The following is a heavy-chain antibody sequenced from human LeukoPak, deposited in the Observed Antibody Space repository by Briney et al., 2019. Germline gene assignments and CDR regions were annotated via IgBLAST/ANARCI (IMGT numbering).Heavy chain of an antibody. CDR3: ARGGEGYNGPGFN. Sequence: PGGSLRLSCAASGFTFSSHWMHWVRQAPGKGLVWVSRMNTDGSSINYADSVKGRFTISRDNAKNTLYLRMNSLRAEDTAVYYCARGGEGYNGPGFNWGQGTLVTVSS. CDR2: MNTDGSSI. J-gene: IGHJ4*02. CDR1: GFTFSSHW. V-gene: IGHV3-74*01. D-gene: IGHD5-12*01.